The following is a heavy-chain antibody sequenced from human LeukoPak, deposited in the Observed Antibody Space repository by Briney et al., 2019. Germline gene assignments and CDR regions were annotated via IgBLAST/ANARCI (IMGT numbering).Heavy chain of an antibody. CDR2: ISHSGRT. J-gene: IGHJ4*02. D-gene: IGHD1-1*01. CDR3: TRTSPGIPLDF. Sequence: SETLSLTCAVSGVSFTGYYWSWTRQLPGKGPEWIGEISHSGRTAYNPSLKSRVAISLDTSKNQFSLKLSFVSAADTAVYYCTRTSPGIPLDFWGQGTLVTVSS. V-gene: IGHV4-34*01. CDR1: GVSFTGYY.